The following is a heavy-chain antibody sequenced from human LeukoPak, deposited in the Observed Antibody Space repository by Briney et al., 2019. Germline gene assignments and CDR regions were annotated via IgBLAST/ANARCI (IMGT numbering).Heavy chain of an antibody. Sequence: SETLSLTCRVSGGSISSSSYFWGWIRQPPGTGLEWIGSINYSGSTYFNPSLKSRVTTSVDTSRNQFSLKLSSVTAADTAVYYCARRGYYGMDVWGQGTTVTVSS. V-gene: IGHV4-39*01. CDR3: ARRGYYGMDV. CDR1: GGSISSSSYF. CDR2: INYSGST. J-gene: IGHJ6*02.